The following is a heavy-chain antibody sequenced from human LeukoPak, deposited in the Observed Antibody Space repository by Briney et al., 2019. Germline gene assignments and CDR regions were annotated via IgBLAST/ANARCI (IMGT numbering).Heavy chain of an antibody. CDR2: IRNDRIT. Sequence: GESLRLSCVLSGLTFSDAWMSWVRQAPGKGLEWVGRIRNDRITDYAAPVQGRFSISRGNSKNTFYLQMNSLRTEDTGMYFCTWVATIFTVDYWGQGTLVTVSS. D-gene: IGHD5-12*01. CDR3: TWVATIFTVDY. CDR1: GLTFSDAW. V-gene: IGHV3-15*01. J-gene: IGHJ4*02.